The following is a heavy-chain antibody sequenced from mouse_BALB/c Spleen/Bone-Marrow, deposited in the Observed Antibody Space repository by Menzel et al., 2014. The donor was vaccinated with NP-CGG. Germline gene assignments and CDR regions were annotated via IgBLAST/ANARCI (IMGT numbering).Heavy chain of an antibody. CDR2: ISSGGSYT. J-gene: IGHJ2*01. CDR3: ARDSSGYFDY. V-gene: IGHV5-9-4*01. Sequence: DVQLQESGGGLVKPGGSLKLSCAASGFTFSYYAMSWVRQSPEKSLEWVAKISSGGSYTYYPDTVTGRFTISRDNAKSTLYLEMSSLRSEDTAMYYCARDSSGYFDYWGQGTTLTVSS. CDR1: GFTFSYYA. D-gene: IGHD3-1*01.